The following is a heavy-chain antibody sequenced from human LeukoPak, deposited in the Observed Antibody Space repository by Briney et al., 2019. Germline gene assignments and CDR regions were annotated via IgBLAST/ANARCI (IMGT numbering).Heavy chain of an antibody. Sequence: SETLSLTCTVSGGSISSYYWSWIRQPPGKGLEWIGYIYYSGSTNYNPSLKSRVTISVDTSKNQFSLKLSSVTAADTAAYYCARSKYSSSWYDPDYWGQGTLVTVSS. CDR1: GGSISSYY. J-gene: IGHJ4*02. D-gene: IGHD6-13*01. CDR2: IYYSGST. V-gene: IGHV4-59*08. CDR3: ARSKYSSSWYDPDY.